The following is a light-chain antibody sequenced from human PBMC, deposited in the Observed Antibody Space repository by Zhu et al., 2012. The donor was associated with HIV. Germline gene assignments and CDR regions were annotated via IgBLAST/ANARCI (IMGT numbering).Light chain of an antibody. J-gene: IGKJ1*01. Sequence: DIQMTQSPSTLSASVGDRVTIACRASQSISTWLAWYQQKPGKAPKVLIYKASTLQSGVPSRFSGSDSGTEFSLTISSLQPDDLATYYCQQYDSYSPTFGQGTKVEIK. CDR1: QSISTW. V-gene: IGKV1-5*03. CDR3: QQYDSYSPT. CDR2: KAS.